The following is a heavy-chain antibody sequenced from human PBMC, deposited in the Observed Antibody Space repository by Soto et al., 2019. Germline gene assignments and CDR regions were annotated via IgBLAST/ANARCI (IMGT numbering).Heavy chain of an antibody. V-gene: IGHV3-11*01. CDR2: ISSSGSTI. Sequence: PGGSLRLSCAASGFTFSDYYMSWIRQAPGKGLEWVSYISSSGSTIYYADSVKGRFTISRDNAKNSLYLQMNSLRAEDTAVYYSARGGGDCISTSCDHYGMDVWGQGTTVTVSS. J-gene: IGHJ6*02. CDR1: GFTFSDYY. D-gene: IGHD2-2*01. CDR3: ARGGGDCISTSCDHYGMDV.